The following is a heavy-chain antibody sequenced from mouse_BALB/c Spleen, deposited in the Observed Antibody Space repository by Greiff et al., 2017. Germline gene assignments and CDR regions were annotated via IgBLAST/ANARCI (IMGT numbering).Heavy chain of an antibody. V-gene: IGHV3-6*02. Sequence: DVQLQESGPGLVKPSQSLSLTCSVTGYSITSGYYWNWIRQFPGNKLEWMGYISYDGSNNYNPSLKNRISITRDTSKNQFFLKLNSVTTEDTATYYCARGGLTGTIAYWGQGTLVTVSA. D-gene: IGHD4-1*01. CDR1: GYSITSGYY. CDR3: ARGGLTGTIAY. J-gene: IGHJ3*01. CDR2: ISYDGSN.